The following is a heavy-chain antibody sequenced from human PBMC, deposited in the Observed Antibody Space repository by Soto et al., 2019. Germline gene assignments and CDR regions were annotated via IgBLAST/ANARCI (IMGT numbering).Heavy chain of an antibody. CDR1: GGTFSSYA. J-gene: IGHJ4*02. V-gene: IGHV1-69*01. Sequence: QVQLVQSGAEVKKPGSSVKVSCTASGGTFSSYAISWVRQAPGQGLEWMGGIIPIFGTANYAQKFQGRVTITADESTSTAYLELSSLRSEDTAVYYCARLSAYCGGDCYGSYWGQGTLVTVSS. CDR3: ARLSAYCGGDCYGSY. D-gene: IGHD2-21*02. CDR2: IIPIFGTA.